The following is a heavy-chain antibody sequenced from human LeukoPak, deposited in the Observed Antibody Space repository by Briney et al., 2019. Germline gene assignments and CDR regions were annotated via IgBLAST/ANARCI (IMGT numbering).Heavy chain of an antibody. J-gene: IGHJ4*02. CDR3: ARRHYYDSSGYYYGY. Sequence: GESLKISCKGSGYSLTSYWIGWVRQMPGKGLECMGIIYPGDSDTRYSPSFQGQVTISADKSISTAYLQWSSLKASDTAMYYCARRHYYDSSGYYYGYWGQGTLVTVSS. D-gene: IGHD3-22*01. CDR1: GYSLTSYW. CDR2: IYPGDSDT. V-gene: IGHV5-51*01.